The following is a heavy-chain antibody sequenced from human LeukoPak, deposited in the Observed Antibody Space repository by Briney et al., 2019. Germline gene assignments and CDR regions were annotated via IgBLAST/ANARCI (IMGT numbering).Heavy chain of an antibody. CDR2: FSYGGST. Sequence: SETLSLTCTVSAASISSNNYYWGWIRQPPGKGLEWIGSFSYGGSTYYNPSLKSRVTISVDTSKNQFSLNLSSVTAADTAMYYCARHPRGSSWNFDYWGQGTLVTVSS. J-gene: IGHJ4*02. V-gene: IGHV4-39*01. CDR3: ARHPRGSSWNFDY. CDR1: AASISSNNYY. D-gene: IGHD6-13*01.